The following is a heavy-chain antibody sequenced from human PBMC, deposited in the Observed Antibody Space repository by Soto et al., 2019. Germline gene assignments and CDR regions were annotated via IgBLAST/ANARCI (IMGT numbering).Heavy chain of an antibody. CDR3: AKPLPIGYCSGGSCSNAFDI. Sequence: GGSLRLSCAASGFTFSNYVMNWVRQAPGKGLDWVSAISASGGSTYYADSVKGRFTISRDNSKNTLYLQMSSLRAEDTAVYYCAKPLPIGYCSGGSCSNAFDIWGQGTMVTVSS. D-gene: IGHD2-15*01. J-gene: IGHJ3*02. CDR2: ISASGGST. V-gene: IGHV3-23*01. CDR1: GFTFSNYV.